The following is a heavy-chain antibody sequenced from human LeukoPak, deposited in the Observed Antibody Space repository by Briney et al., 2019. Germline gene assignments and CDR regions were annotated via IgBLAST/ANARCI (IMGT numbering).Heavy chain of an antibody. D-gene: IGHD2-21*01. CDR2: FSRNGVTT. CDR1: GFKFRAFT. V-gene: IGHV3-43*01. Sequence: GGSLRLSCVGSGFKFRAFTMHWVRQAPGRGLEWVSLFSRNGVTTFYADSVRGRFTISRDNSENSVYLQMDSLTTEDTAVYYCAKEKDTIYFDLWGQGTLVTVSA. J-gene: IGHJ3*01. CDR3: AKEKDTIYFDL.